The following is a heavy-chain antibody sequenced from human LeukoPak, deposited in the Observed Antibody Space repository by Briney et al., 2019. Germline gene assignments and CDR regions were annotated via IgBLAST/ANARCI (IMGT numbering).Heavy chain of an antibody. V-gene: IGHV3-21*01. CDR3: ARRGTRFGEWLQDY. CDR2: ISSSSSYI. Sequence: PGGSQRLSCAASGFTFSSYSMNWVRQAPGKGLEWVSSISSSSSYIYYADSVKGRFTISRDNAKNSLYLQMNSLRAEDTAVYYCARRGTRFGEWLQDYWGQGTLVTVSS. J-gene: IGHJ4*02. D-gene: IGHD3-10*01. CDR1: GFTFSSYS.